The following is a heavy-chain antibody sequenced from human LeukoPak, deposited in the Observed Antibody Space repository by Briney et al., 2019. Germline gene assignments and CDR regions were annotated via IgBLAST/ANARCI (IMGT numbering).Heavy chain of an antibody. CDR3: ARAKRSYDYVWGSYRTSPGEPNLIDY. CDR2: IYYSGST. V-gene: IGHV4-30-4*01. D-gene: IGHD3-16*02. J-gene: IGHJ4*02. Sequence: SQTLSLTCTVSGGSISSGDYYWSWIRQPPGKGLEWIGYIYYSGSTYYNPSLKSRVTISVDTSKNQFSLKLSSVTAADTAVYYCARAKRSYDYVWGSYRTSPGEPNLIDYWGQGTLVTVSS. CDR1: GGSISSGDYY.